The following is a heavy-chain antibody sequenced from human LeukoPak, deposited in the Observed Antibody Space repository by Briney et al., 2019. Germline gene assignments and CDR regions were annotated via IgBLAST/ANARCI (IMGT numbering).Heavy chain of an antibody. Sequence: GASVTVSFKASGYAFTSYGISWVRQAPGQGLEWMGWISAYNGNTNYAQKLQGRVTMTTDTSTSTAYMELRSLRSDDTAVYYCARVPPYSSSSGLGYWGQGTLVTVSS. CDR3: ARVPPYSSSSGLGY. J-gene: IGHJ4*02. CDR2: ISAYNGNT. CDR1: GYAFTSYG. V-gene: IGHV1-18*01. D-gene: IGHD6-6*01.